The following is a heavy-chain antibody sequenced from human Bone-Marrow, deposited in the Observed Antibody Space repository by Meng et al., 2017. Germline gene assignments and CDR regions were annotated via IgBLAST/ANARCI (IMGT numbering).Heavy chain of an antibody. V-gene: IGHV4-4*02. CDR3: ARGYCSTTNCNWFDP. J-gene: IGHJ5*02. CDR1: GGSISGSSW. D-gene: IGHD2-2*01. Sequence: QVQLQESGSGLVKPSQTLSLTFTVSGGSISGSSWWTWVRQPPGKGLEWIGEIYHTGSTNYNPSLKSRVTISVDKSKNQFSLKLSSVTAADTAVYYCARGYCSTTNCNWFDPWGQGTLVTVSS. CDR2: IYHTGST.